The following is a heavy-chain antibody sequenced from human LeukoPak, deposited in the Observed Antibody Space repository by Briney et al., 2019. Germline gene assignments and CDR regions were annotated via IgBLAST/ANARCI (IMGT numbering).Heavy chain of an antibody. CDR2: INHSGST. CDR3: ARTRSSSWSLTVDY. Sequence: PSETLSLTCAVYGGSFSGYYWSWIRQPPGKGLEWIGEINHSGSTNYNPSLKSRVTISVDTSKNQFSLKLSSVTAADTAVYYCARTRSSSWSLTVDYWGQGTLVTVSS. V-gene: IGHV4-34*01. J-gene: IGHJ4*02. D-gene: IGHD6-13*01. CDR1: GGSFSGYY.